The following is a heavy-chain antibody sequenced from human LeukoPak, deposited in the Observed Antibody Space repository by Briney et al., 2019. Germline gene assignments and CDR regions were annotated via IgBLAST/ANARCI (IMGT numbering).Heavy chain of an antibody. Sequence: GGSLRLSCAASGFTFSHYAMHWVRQAPGKGLEWVAVISYDGSNKYYADSVKGRFTISRDNSKNTLYLQMNSLRAEDTAVYYCARSPYDILTGYSYYFDYWGQGTLVTVSS. D-gene: IGHD3-9*01. CDR2: ISYDGSNK. CDR1: GFTFSHYA. V-gene: IGHV3-30-3*01. J-gene: IGHJ4*02. CDR3: ARSPYDILTGYSYYFDY.